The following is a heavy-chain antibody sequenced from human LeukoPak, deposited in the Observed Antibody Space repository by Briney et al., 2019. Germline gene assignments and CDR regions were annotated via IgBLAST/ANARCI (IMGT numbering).Heavy chain of an antibody. CDR1: GYTFAGYY. J-gene: IGHJ4*02. Sequence: ASVKVSCKASGYTFAGYYMHWVRQAPGQGLEWMGWIDPNSGGTNYAQKFQGRVTMTRDTSIITAYMELSRLRSDDTAVYFCARDPYNWSDSGLDYWGQGTLVTVSS. CDR3: ARDPYNWSDSGLDY. CDR2: IDPNSGGT. D-gene: IGHD1-1*01. V-gene: IGHV1-2*02.